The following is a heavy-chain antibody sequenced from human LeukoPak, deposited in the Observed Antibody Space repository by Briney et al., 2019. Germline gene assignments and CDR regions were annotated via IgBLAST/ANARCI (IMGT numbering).Heavy chain of an antibody. CDR1: GYTFTGYY. CDR2: INPNSGGT. D-gene: IGHD4-11*01. Sequence: ASVKVSCKASGYTFTGYYMHWVRQAPGQGLEWMGWINPNSGGTNYAQKFQGRVTMTRDTSISTAYMELSRLRSDDTAVYYCARPTHDYSNYYFDYWGPGTLVTVSS. J-gene: IGHJ4*02. CDR3: ARPTHDYSNYYFDY. V-gene: IGHV1-2*02.